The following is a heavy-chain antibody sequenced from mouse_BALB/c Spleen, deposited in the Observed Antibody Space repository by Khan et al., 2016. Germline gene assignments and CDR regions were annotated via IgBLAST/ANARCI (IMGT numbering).Heavy chain of an antibody. V-gene: IGHV3-8*02. J-gene: IGHJ2*01. CDR2: INYSGST. CDR3: IGYDGYYFDY. Sequence: EVQLVESGPSLVKPSQTLYLTCSVTGDSITNDYLNWIRKFPGNKLEYMGSINYSGSTYYNPSLKSRISITRDKAKTQYYLQLNSVTNDDTATSYCIGYDGYYFDYWGQGTTVTVSA. D-gene: IGHD2-3*01. CDR1: GDSITNDY.